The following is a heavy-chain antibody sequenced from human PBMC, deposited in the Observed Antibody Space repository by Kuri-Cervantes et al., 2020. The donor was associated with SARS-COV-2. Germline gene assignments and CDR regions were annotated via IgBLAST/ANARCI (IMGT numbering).Heavy chain of an antibody. CDR2: IIPIFGTA. Sequence: SAKVSCKASGYTFTSYYMHWVRQDPGQGLEWMGGIIPIFGTANYAQKFQGSVTITADKSTSTAYMELSSLRSEDTAVYYCASRSHGVVPAAIGGDYWGQGTLVTVSS. CDR3: ASRSHGVVPAAIGGDY. V-gene: IGHV1-69*06. D-gene: IGHD2-2*02. J-gene: IGHJ4*02. CDR1: GYTFTSYY.